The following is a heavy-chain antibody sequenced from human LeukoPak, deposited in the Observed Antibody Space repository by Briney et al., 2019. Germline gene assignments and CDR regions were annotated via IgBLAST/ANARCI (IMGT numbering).Heavy chain of an antibody. Sequence: SETLSLTCTVSGAAVITYYWTSIRQSPAKGLESIGFVHHTGSTNYNPTLNSRLIMSLDTSKNQFSLSLYSVTAADTAVYYCARVPSNPGHDPLTGSYDQYYYSDYWGQGALVTVSS. J-gene: IGHJ4*02. CDR3: ARVPSNPGHDPLTGSYDQYYYSDY. V-gene: IGHV4-59*02. CDR1: GAAVITYY. D-gene: IGHD3-9*01. CDR2: VHHTGST.